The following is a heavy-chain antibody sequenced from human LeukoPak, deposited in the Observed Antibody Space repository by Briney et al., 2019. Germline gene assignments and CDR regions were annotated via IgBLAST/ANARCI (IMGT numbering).Heavy chain of an antibody. CDR1: GYTFTSYY. V-gene: IGHV1-46*01. CDR2: INPSGGST. CDR3: ARLSDLDAFDI. J-gene: IGHJ3*02. Sequence: ASVKVSCKASGYTFTSYYMYWVRQAPGQGVEGMGIINPSGGSTSYAQKFQGRVTMTRDTSTSTVYMELSSLRSEDTAVYYCARLSDLDAFDIWGQGTMVTVSS.